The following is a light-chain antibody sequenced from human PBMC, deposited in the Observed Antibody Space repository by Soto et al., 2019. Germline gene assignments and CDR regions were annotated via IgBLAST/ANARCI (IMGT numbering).Light chain of an antibody. V-gene: IGKV3-15*01. CDR3: QQNHNWPPLT. CDR2: GAS. J-gene: IGKJ5*01. CDR1: QSVGIK. Sequence: EIVMTQSPATLSVSPGERATLSCRASQSVGIKLAWYQQKPGQAPRILIHGASTRASGISARFSGSGSGTEFTLTITNLQSEDFSIYYCQQNHNWPPLTFGQGTRLDNK.